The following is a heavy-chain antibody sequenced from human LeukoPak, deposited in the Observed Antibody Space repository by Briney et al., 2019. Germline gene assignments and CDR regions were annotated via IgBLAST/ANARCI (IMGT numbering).Heavy chain of an antibody. J-gene: IGHJ3*02. V-gene: IGHV3-30*02. CDR1: GFTFSSYG. CDR2: IRYDGSNK. CDR3: AKRGQLRFLGAFDI. Sequence: GGSLRLSCAASGFTFSSYGMHWVRQAPGKGLEWVAFIRYDGSNKYCADSVKGRFTISRDNSKNTLYLQMNSLRAEDTAVYYCAKRGQLRFLGAFDIWGQGTMVTVSS. D-gene: IGHD6-6*01.